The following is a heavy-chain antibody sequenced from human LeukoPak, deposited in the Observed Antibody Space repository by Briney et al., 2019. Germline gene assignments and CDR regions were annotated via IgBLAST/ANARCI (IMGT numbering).Heavy chain of an antibody. D-gene: IGHD5-24*01. Sequence: ASVKVSCKVSGHSLNEISMYWVRQAPGEGLECMGVFDPEDGETIYAQRFKGRLTLTGDTSTDTVYMDLSSLRPEDTAVYYCATGATIPAGFDFWGQGTPVTVSS. J-gene: IGHJ4*02. CDR3: ATGATIPAGFDF. CDR2: FDPEDGET. CDR1: GHSLNEIS. V-gene: IGHV1-24*01.